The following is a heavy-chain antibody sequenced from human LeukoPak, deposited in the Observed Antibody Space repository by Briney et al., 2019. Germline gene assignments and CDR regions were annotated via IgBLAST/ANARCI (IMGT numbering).Heavy chain of an antibody. CDR2: FDPEDGET. CDR1: GYTLTELS. Sequence: ASVKVSCKVSGYTLTELSMHWVRQAPGRGLEWMGGFDPEDGETIYAQKFQGRVTMTTDTSTSTAYMELRSLRSDDTAVYYCARDRGDYVPKPFDYWGQGTLVTVSS. J-gene: IGHJ4*02. CDR3: ARDRGDYVPKPFDY. D-gene: IGHD2-21*02. V-gene: IGHV1-24*01.